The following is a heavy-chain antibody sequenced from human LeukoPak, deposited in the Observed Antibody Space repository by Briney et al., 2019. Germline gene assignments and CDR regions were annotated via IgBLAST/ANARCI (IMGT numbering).Heavy chain of an antibody. CDR2: LSSSGRYA. CDR3: AKFKGYDRGNYYFDY. Sequence: GGSLRLSCAASGFSVTTHAMSGVRQAPGKGLEWVSTLSSSGRYAYYADPVRGRVTISRDASKNGLCLQMNSLRAEDTAVYYCAKFKGYDRGNYYFDYWGQGTLVTVSS. D-gene: IGHD3-22*01. CDR1: GFSVTTHA. J-gene: IGHJ4*02. V-gene: IGHV3-23*01.